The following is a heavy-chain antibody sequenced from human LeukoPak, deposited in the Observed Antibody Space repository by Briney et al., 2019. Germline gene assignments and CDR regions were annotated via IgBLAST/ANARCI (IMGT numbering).Heavy chain of an antibody. CDR1: GFTFNTYG. CDR3: ATSPPYDYIWGSYRSVFDY. V-gene: IGHV3-30*03. Sequence: GRSLRLSCVASGFTFNTYGIHWVRQAPGKGLEWVTGISSDGNNKDYSDSVKGRFTISRDNSMNTLYLQMNSLRAEDTAVYYCATSPPYDYIWGSYRSVFDYWGQGTLVTVSS. D-gene: IGHD3-16*02. J-gene: IGHJ4*02. CDR2: ISSDGNNK.